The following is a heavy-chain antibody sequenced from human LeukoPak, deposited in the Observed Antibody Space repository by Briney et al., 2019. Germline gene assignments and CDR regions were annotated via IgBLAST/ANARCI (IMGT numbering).Heavy chain of an antibody. CDR3: ARRGSSWYFSSDY. CDR1: GGSISSSSYY. V-gene: IGHV4-39*01. J-gene: IGHJ4*02. D-gene: IGHD6-13*01. Sequence: SETLSLTCTVSGGSISSSSYYWGWIRQPPGKGLEWIGSIYYSGSTYYNPSLKSRVTISVGTSKNPFSLKLSSVTAADTAVYYCARRGSSWYFSSDYWGQGTLVTVSS. CDR2: IYYSGST.